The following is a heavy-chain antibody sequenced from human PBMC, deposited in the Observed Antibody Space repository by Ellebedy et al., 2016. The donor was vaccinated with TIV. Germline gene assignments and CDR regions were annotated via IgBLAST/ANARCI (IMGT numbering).Heavy chain of an antibody. D-gene: IGHD1-1*01. CDR3: ARDPPRTGDSYFDL. CDR2: MNPNSGNT. CDR1: GYTFTSYD. V-gene: IGHV1-8*01. J-gene: IGHJ2*01. Sequence: ASVKVSCKASGYTFTSYDINWVRQAPGQGLEWMGWMNPNSGNTGYAQKFQGRVTMTRDTSISTAYMDLSRLRSDDTAVYYCARDPPRTGDSYFDLWGRGTLVTVSS.